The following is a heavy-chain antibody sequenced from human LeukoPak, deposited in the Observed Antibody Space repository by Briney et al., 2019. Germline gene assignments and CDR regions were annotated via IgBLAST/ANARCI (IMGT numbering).Heavy chain of an antibody. D-gene: IGHD6-13*01. CDR1: GYTFTGYY. V-gene: IGHV1-2*02. J-gene: IGHJ5*02. CDR3: ARDRRGIAAAGSSP. CDR2: INPNSGGT. Sequence: ASVKVSCKASGYTFTGYYMHWVRQAPGQGLEWMGWINPNSGGTNYAQKLQGRVTMTRDTSISTAYMELSRLRSDDTAVYYCARDRRGIAAAGSSPWGQGTLVTVSS.